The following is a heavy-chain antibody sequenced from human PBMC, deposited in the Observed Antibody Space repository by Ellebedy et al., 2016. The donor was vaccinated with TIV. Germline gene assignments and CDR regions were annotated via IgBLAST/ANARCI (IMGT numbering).Heavy chain of an antibody. CDR1: VGTFSNYF. V-gene: IGHV1-69*13. J-gene: IGHJ4*02. CDR3: ARGGRLDSSSSKFDY. Sequence: ASVKVSCKPSVGTFSNYFITWVRQAPGQGLEWMGGIILIYGSPYYAQKFHGRVTITADEPTSTGYMELSSLRSEDTAVYYCARGGRLDSSSSKFDYWGQGTLVTVSS. D-gene: IGHD6-6*01. CDR2: IILIYGSP.